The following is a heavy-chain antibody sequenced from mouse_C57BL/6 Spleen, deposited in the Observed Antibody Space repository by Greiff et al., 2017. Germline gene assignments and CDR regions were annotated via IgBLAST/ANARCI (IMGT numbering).Heavy chain of an antibody. Sequence: QVQLQQSGAELAKPGASVKLSCKASGYTFPSYWMHWVKQRPGQGLEWIGYINPSSGYPKSNQKFKDKATLTADKSSSTAYMQLSSLTYEDSAVYYCALYYYGSSYDYCDYWGQGTTLTVAS. V-gene: IGHV1-7*01. J-gene: IGHJ2*01. CDR1: GYTFPSYW. CDR3: ALYYYGSSYDYCDY. D-gene: IGHD1-1*01. CDR2: INPSSGYP.